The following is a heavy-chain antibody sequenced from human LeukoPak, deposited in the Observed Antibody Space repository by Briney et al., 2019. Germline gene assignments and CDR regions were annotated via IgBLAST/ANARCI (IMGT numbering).Heavy chain of an antibody. CDR1: GYTFTSYD. V-gene: IGHV1-8*01. CDR2: MNPNSGNT. D-gene: IGHD5-24*01. CDR3: AAEMATKFIGGYFDY. J-gene: IGHJ4*02. Sequence: ASVKVSCKASGYTFTSYDINWVRQATGQGLEWMGWMNPNSGNTGYARKFQGRVTMTRNTSISTAYMELSSLRSEDTAVYYCAAEMATKFIGGYFDYWGQGTLVTVSS.